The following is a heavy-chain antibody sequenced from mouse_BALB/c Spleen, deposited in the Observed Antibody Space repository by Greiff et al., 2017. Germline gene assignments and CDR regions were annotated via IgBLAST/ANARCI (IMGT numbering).Heavy chain of an antibody. CDR2: ISSGGGNT. V-gene: IGHV5-9*03. CDR3: ARYYGNYYYAMDY. D-gene: IGHD2-1*01. J-gene: IGHJ4*01. Sequence: EVQRVESGGGLVKPGGSLKLSCAASGFTFSSYTMSWVRQTPEKRLEWVATISSGGGNTYYPDSVKGRFTISRDNAKNNLYLQMSSLRSEDTALYYCARYYGNYYYAMDYWGQGTSVTVSS. CDR1: GFTFSSYT.